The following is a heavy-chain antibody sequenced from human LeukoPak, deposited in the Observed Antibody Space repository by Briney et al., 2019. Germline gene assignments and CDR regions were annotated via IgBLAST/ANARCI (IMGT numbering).Heavy chain of an antibody. D-gene: IGHD1-1*01. CDR3: ARGGGGWNAWFDP. J-gene: IGHJ5*02. CDR2: IYYSGST. V-gene: IGHV4-59*01. Sequence: SETLSLTCTVSGGSISTYYWSWIRQPPGKGLEWIGYIYYSGSTSYNPPLKSRVTISVDTSKNQFSLKLSSVTAADTAVCYCARGGGGWNAWFDPWGQGTLVTVSS. CDR1: GGSISTYY.